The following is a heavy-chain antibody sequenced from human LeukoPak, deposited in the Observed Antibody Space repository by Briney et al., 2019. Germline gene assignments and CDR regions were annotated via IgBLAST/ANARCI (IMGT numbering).Heavy chain of an antibody. D-gene: IGHD2-15*01. CDR1: GGSFSGYY. CDR3: ARFGLCSGGSCSGYYFDY. J-gene: IGHJ4*02. V-gene: IGHV4-34*01. Sequence: PSETLSLTCAVYGGSFSGYYWSWIRQPPGKGLKWIGEINHSGSTNYNPSLKSRVTISVDTSKNQFSLKLSSVTAADTAVYYCARFGLCSGGSCSGYYFDYWGQGTLVTVSS. CDR2: INHSGST.